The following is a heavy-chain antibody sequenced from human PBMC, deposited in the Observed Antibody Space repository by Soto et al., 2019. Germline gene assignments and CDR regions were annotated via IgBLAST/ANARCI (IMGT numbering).Heavy chain of an antibody. Sequence: PSETLSLTCTVSGGSISSGDYYWSWIRQPPGKGLEWIGYIYYSGSTYYNPSLKSRVTISVDTSKNQFSLKLSSVTAADTAVYYCARSPSYGSSTSCYINALDIWGQGTMVTVSS. CDR1: GGSISSGDYY. V-gene: IGHV4-30-4*01. J-gene: IGHJ3*02. CDR2: IYYSGST. CDR3: ARSPSYGSSTSCYINALDI. D-gene: IGHD2-2*02.